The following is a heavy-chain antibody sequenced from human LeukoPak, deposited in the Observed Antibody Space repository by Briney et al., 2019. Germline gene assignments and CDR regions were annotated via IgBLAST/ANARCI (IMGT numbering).Heavy chain of an antibody. V-gene: IGHV5-51*01. CDR2: IYPDDSET. CDR1: GYRFNNFW. Sequence: GESLKISCKGSGYRFNNFWIGWVRQMPGKGLEWMGIIYPDDSETKYSPSFQGQVTISVDRSITTAYLQWNSLRTSDTAMYYCARRDASGSFRDYWGQGTLVTVSS. D-gene: IGHD3-10*01. CDR3: ARRDASGSFRDY. J-gene: IGHJ4*02.